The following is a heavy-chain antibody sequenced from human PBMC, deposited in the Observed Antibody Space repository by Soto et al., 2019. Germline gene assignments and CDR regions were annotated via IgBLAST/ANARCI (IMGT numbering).Heavy chain of an antibody. Sequence: PGGSLRLSCAASGFTFSSYAMHWVRQAPGKGLEWVAVISYDGSNKYYADSVKGRFTISRDNSKNTLYLQMNSLRAEDTAVYYCARDHDGYGMDVWGQGTTVTVSS. CDR3: ARDHDGYGMDV. V-gene: IGHV3-30-3*01. CDR2: ISYDGSNK. CDR1: GFTFSSYA. J-gene: IGHJ6*02.